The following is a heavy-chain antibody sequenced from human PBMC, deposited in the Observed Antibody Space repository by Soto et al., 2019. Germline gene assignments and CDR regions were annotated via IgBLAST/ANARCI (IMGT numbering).Heavy chain of an antibody. Sequence: QVQLVQSGAEVKKPGASVRVSCTASGYIFTTNGISWVRQAPGQGLEWMGWINPNNGNTVYAQKFQGRGTITTDTSTSTAYMELGSLRSDDTAVYYCARGYCSGGICPIDYWGQGTLVTVSS. V-gene: IGHV1-18*01. CDR1: GYIFTTNG. J-gene: IGHJ4*02. D-gene: IGHD2-15*01. CDR2: INPNNGNT. CDR3: ARGYCSGGICPIDY.